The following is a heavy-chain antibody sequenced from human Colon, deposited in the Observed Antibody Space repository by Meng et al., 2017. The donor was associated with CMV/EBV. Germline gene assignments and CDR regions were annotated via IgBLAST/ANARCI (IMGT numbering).Heavy chain of an antibody. CDR1: GYTFTGYV. Sequence: QVLLVQAGGEVKEPGASVKVSCKASGYTFTGYVMYWVRQAPGQGLEWLGVINPITGGTNYAQKFQGRVTMTRDTSMNTAYMELSRLRSDDTAVYYCASLSGGDFDYWGQGTLVTVSS. D-gene: IGHD1-26*01. CDR3: ASLSGGDFDY. CDR2: INPITGGT. J-gene: IGHJ4*02. V-gene: IGHV1-2*02.